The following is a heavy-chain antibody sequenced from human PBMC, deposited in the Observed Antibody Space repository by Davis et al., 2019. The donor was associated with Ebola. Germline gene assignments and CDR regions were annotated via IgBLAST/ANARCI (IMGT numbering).Heavy chain of an antibody. CDR1: GFTFSSYG. J-gene: IGHJ4*02. Sequence: GESLKISCAASGFTFSSYGMHWVRQAPGKGLEWVAVIWYDGSNKYYADSVKGRFTISRDKSKNTLYLQMNSLRAEDTAVYYCARDEGYSGYDPFDYWGQGTLVTVSS. V-gene: IGHV3-33*01. CDR3: ARDEGYSGYDPFDY. CDR2: IWYDGSNK. D-gene: IGHD5-12*01.